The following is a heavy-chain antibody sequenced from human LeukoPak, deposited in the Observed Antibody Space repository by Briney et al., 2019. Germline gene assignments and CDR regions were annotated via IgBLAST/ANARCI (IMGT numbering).Heavy chain of an antibody. Sequence: GGSLRLSCAASGFTFSSYAMSWVRQAPGKGLEWVSSISGTSDYIYYADSVKGRFTISRDNGQNSLYLQMNSLRAEDTAVYYCARREPQGCSGTSCFAGPVGHWGQGTLVTVSS. CDR1: GFTFSSYA. V-gene: IGHV3-21*06. CDR3: ARREPQGCSGTSCFAGPVGH. J-gene: IGHJ4*02. D-gene: IGHD2-2*01. CDR2: ISGTSDYI.